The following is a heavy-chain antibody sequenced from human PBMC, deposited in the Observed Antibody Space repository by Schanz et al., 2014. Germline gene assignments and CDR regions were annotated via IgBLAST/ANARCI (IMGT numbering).Heavy chain of an antibody. D-gene: IGHD3-10*01. Sequence: EVQLVESGGGFVQPGGSLRLSCVASGFAFSSHDMHWVRQAPGKGLEWVSAINWSDGSTGYADSVKGRFTISRDNGKNSLYLQMNSLRAEDTALYYCARDFPYVSGSYYKGFGYWGQGTLVIVSS. CDR2: INWSDGST. CDR3: ARDFPYVSGSYYKGFGY. CDR1: GFAFSSHD. J-gene: IGHJ4*02. V-gene: IGHV3-20*04.